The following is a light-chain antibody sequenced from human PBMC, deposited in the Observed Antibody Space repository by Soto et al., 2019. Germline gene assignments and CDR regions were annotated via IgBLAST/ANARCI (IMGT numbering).Light chain of an antibody. CDR1: QGINTG. Sequence: AIQLTQSPSSLSASVGDRVTITCRASQGINTGVAWYQQKPGKSPKLLIYETSNLASGVSLRFSGTGYGTQFSLNIGGLQPEDFETYHCQQFSAHPLTFGGGTKVDIK. CDR2: ETS. V-gene: IGKV1-13*02. J-gene: IGKJ4*01. CDR3: QQFSAHPLT.